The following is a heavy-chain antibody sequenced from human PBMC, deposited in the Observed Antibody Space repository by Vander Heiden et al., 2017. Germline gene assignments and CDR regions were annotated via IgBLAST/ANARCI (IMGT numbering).Heavy chain of an antibody. CDR3: ARDVGGAGSD. Sequence: EVQLVQSGGGLLQPGWSLILSCAVSGFPFQNYWMHWLRQVPGKGLVWVSRLDEYGNNRDYAASVKGRFTISRDNANNMLYLQMNSLRPEDTAIYYCARDVGGAGSDWGQGTLVTVSS. CDR1: GFPFQNYW. D-gene: IGHD1-26*01. CDR2: LDEYGNNR. V-gene: IGHV3-74*01. J-gene: IGHJ4*02.